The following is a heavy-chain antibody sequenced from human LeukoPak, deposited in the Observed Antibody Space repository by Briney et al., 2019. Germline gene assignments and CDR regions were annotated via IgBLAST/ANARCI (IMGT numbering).Heavy chain of an antibody. V-gene: IGHV5-51*01. J-gene: IGHJ6*03. CDR3: AREMATTTGYYYYMDV. CDR2: IYPGDSDT. D-gene: IGHD5-24*01. Sequence: GESLKISCKGFGYSFTSYWIGWARPMPGKGLEWMGIIYPGDSDTRYSPSFQGQVTISADKSISTAYLQWSSLKASDTAMYYCAREMATTTGYYYYMDVWGKGTTVTVSS. CDR1: GYSFTSYW.